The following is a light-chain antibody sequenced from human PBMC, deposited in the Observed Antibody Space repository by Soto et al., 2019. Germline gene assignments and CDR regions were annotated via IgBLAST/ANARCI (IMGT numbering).Light chain of an antibody. Sequence: DLVMTYSPDSLSVSLGERATINCKSSQSILYSSNNKNYLAWYQQKPGQPPKLLIYWASTRESGVPDRFSGSGSGTDFTLTISSLQAEDVAVYYCQQYYSTPPTFGEGTKVDIK. V-gene: IGKV4-1*01. CDR1: QSILYSSNNKNY. CDR2: WAS. CDR3: QQYYSTPPT. J-gene: IGKJ1*01.